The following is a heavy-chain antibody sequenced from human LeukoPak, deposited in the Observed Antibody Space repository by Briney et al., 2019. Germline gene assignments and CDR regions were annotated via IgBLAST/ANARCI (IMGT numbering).Heavy chain of an antibody. CDR3: AREGGEIRGILRY. V-gene: IGHV6-1*01. J-gene: IGHJ4*02. Sequence: SQTLSLTCAISGDSVSSNSAAWSWIRQSPSRGLEWLGRTYYRSKWYNDHAVSVKSRITINPDTSMNQFSLQLNSVNLEDTAVYYCAREGGEIRGILRYWGQGTLVTVSS. CDR1: GDSVSSNSAA. CDR2: TYYRSKWYN. D-gene: IGHD3-10*01.